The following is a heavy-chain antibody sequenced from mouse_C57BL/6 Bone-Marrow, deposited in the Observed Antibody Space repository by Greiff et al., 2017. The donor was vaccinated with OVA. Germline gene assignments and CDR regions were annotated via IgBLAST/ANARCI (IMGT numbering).Heavy chain of an antibody. J-gene: IGHJ1*03. CDR1: GFTFTDYY. Sequence: EVQVVESGGGLVQPGGSLSLSCAASGFTFTDYYMSWVRQPPGKALEWLGFIRNKANGYTTEYSASVKGRFTISRDTSQSILCLQMNALRAEDSATYYCARYPLIYYGILRRYFDVWGTGTTVTVSS. V-gene: IGHV7-3*01. CDR3: ARYPLIYYGILRRYFDV. CDR2: IRNKANGYTT. D-gene: IGHD2-1*01.